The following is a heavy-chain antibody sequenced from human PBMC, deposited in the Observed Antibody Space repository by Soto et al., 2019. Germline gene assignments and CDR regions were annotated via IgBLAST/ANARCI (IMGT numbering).Heavy chain of an antibody. CDR2: IYHSGST. Sequence: QVQLQESGPGLVKPSETLSLTCTVSGGSVSSGSYYWTWIRQPPGKGLEWIGCIYHSGSTDYNPPPKSRVTMSVDTSKNQFSLDLSSVTAADTAVYYCARGVSIGTGWFDPWGQGTLVTVSS. V-gene: IGHV4-61*01. D-gene: IGHD1-1*01. J-gene: IGHJ5*02. CDR1: GGSVSSGSYY. CDR3: ARGVSIGTGWFDP.